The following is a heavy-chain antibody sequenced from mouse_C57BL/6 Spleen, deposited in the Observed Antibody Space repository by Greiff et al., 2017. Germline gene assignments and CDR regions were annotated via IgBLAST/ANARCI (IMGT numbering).Heavy chain of an antibody. CDR2: ISDGGSYI. CDR3: AREWDYYGSSLFSY. V-gene: IGHV5-4*01. CDR1: GFTFSSYA. D-gene: IGHD1-1*01. Sequence: EVQVVESGGGLVKPGGSLKLSCAASGFTFSSYAMSWVRQTPEKRLEWVATISDGGSYIYYPDNVKGRFPISRDNAKNNLYLQMSHLKSEDTAMYYCAREWDYYGSSLFSYWGQGTLVTVSA. J-gene: IGHJ3*01.